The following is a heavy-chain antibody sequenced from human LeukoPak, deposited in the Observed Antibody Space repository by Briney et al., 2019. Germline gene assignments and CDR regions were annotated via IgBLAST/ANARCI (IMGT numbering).Heavy chain of an antibody. J-gene: IGHJ4*02. Sequence: PGGSLRLSCAASGFSFGDYGMHWVRQAPGKGLEWVAAISYDGGNEHYADSAKGRFIISRDNSKNTLYLQMNSLREEDTAVYSCARARDHYDYVWGSYRYSYFDYWGQGTLVTVSS. CDR2: ISYDGGNE. CDR3: ARARDHYDYVWGSYRYSYFDY. V-gene: IGHV3-30-3*01. D-gene: IGHD3-16*02. CDR1: GFSFGDYG.